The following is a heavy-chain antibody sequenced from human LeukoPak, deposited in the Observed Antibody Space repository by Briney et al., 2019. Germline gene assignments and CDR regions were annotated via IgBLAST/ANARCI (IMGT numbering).Heavy chain of an antibody. CDR1: GGSFSGYY. Sequence: PSETLSLTCAVYGGSFSGYYWSWIRQPPGKGLEWIGEINHSGSTNYNPSLKSRVTISVDTSKNQFSLKLSSVTAADTAVHYCARGGNYSSGFSYWGQGTLVTVSS. CDR2: INHSGST. CDR3: ARGGNYSSGFSY. D-gene: IGHD6-19*01. J-gene: IGHJ4*02. V-gene: IGHV4-34*01.